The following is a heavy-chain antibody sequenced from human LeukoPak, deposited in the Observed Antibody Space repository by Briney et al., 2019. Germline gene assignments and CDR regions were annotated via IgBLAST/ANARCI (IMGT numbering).Heavy chain of an antibody. J-gene: IGHJ4*02. V-gene: IGHV4-39*01. CDR1: GGSISGTSYY. Sequence: SETLSLTCTVSGGSISGTSYYWGWIRQPPGKGLEWIGSTYYSGNAYYSPSLKSRVTISVDTSKNQFSLKLSSVTAADTAVYYCTTLSGSDFDYWGQGTLVTASS. D-gene: IGHD1-26*01. CDR3: TTLSGSDFDY. CDR2: TYYSGNA.